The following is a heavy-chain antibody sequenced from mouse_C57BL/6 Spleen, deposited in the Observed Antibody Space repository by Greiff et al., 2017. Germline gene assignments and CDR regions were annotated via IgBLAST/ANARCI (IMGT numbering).Heavy chain of an antibody. CDR1: GFNIKDDY. Sequence: VQLQQSGAELVRPGASVKLSCTASGFNIKDDYMHWVKQRPEQGLEWIGWIDPENGDTEYASKFQGKATITADTSSNTAYLQLSSLTSEDTAVYYCTTDLDSSGYSYWYFDVWGTGTTVTVSS. CDR3: TTDLDSSGYSYWYFDV. V-gene: IGHV14-4*01. CDR2: IDPENGDT. J-gene: IGHJ1*03. D-gene: IGHD3-2*02.